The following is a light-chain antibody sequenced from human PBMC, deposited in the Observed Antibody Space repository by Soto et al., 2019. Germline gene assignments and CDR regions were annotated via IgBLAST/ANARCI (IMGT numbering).Light chain of an antibody. CDR3: QQYNSYPS. V-gene: IGKV1-5*03. CDR1: QSISSW. CDR2: KAS. J-gene: IGKJ4*01. Sequence: DIPMTQSPSTLSASVGDRVTITCRASQSISSWLAWYQQKPGKAPKLLIYKASSLESGVPSRFSGSGSGTEFTLPISSLQPDDFATYYCQQYNSYPSFGGGTKVEIK.